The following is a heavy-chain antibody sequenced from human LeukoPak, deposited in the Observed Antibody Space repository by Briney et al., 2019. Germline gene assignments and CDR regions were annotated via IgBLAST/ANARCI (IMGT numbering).Heavy chain of an antibody. Sequence: GRSLRLSCAASGVTFDDYAMHWVRQAPGKGLEWVSAISGSGGSTYYADSVKGRFTISRDNSKNTLYLQMNSLRAEDTAVYYCAKERDDSGWYTWWGQGTLVTVSS. CDR2: ISGSGGST. V-gene: IGHV3-23*01. CDR1: GVTFDDYA. CDR3: AKERDDSGWYTW. D-gene: IGHD6-19*01. J-gene: IGHJ4*02.